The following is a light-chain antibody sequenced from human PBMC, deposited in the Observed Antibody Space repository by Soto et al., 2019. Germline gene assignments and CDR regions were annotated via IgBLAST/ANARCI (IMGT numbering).Light chain of an antibody. V-gene: IGLV1-47*01. Sequence: QSVLTQPPSASGTPGQRVTISCSGSSSNIGSNYVYWYQQLPGSAPKLLIYRNDQRPSGVPDRFSASKSGTAAPLAISGLRSEDEADYHCAAWDDSLSAVVFGGGTKLTVL. CDR2: RND. J-gene: IGLJ2*01. CDR3: AAWDDSLSAVV. CDR1: SSNIGSNY.